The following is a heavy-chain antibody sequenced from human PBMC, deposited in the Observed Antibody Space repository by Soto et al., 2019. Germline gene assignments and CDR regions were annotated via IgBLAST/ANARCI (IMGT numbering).Heavy chain of an antibody. CDR2: INPNSGGT. CDR1: GYTFTGYY. CDR3: ARESIVGDTKFDP. Sequence: ASVKVSCKASGYTFTGYYMHWVRQAPGQGLEWMGWINPNSGGTNYAQKFQGRVTMTRDTSISTAYMELSRLRSADTAVYFCARESIVGDTKFDPWGHGTLVTVSS. J-gene: IGHJ5*02. D-gene: IGHD1-26*01. V-gene: IGHV1-2*02.